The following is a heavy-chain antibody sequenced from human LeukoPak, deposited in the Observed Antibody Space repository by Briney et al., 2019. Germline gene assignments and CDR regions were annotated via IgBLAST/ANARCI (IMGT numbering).Heavy chain of an antibody. CDR2: ISGSGGST. J-gene: IGHJ3*02. V-gene: IGHV3-23*01. CDR1: GFTFSSYA. D-gene: IGHD2-2*01. CDR3: AKGQYCSSTSCYLPDAFDI. Sequence: GGSLRLSCAASGFTFSSYAMSWVRQAPGKGLEWVSAISGSGGSTYYADSVKGRFTISRDNSKNTLYLQMNSLRAEDTAVYYCAKGQYCSSTSCYLPDAFDIWGQGTMVTVSS.